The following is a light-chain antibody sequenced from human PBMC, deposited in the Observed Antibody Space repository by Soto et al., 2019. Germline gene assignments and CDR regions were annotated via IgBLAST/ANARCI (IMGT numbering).Light chain of an antibody. CDR3: QQYGSSRTT. CDR1: QSVSSSS. Sequence: EIVLTQSPGTLSLSPGERATLSCRASQSVSSSSLAWYQQKPGQAPRLLIYNTSSRPTGVPDRFSGSGSETDFTLIISRLEPEDFALYYCQQYGSSRTTFGQGTKVEIK. V-gene: IGKV3-20*01. CDR2: NTS. J-gene: IGKJ1*01.